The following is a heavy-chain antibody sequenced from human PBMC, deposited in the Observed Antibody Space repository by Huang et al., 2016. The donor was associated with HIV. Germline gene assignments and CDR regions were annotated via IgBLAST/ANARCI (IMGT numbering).Heavy chain of an antibody. CDR1: GFSFSHYG. CDR3: ATDLGGYSFDY. Sequence: QEQLVESGGGVVQPGGSLRLACATSGFSFSHYGLHWVRQVPGKGLEWVVFIRFDGGNKHYADSAKGRFTISRDNSKKMLFLEMNSLRGDDTAFYYCATDLGGYSFDYWGQGALVSVSS. CDR2: IRFDGGNK. J-gene: IGHJ4*02. D-gene: IGHD2-21*02. V-gene: IGHV3-30*02.